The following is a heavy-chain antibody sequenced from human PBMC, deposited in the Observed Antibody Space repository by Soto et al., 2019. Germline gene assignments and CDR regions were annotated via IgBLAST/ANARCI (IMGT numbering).Heavy chain of an antibody. V-gene: IGHV4-39*01. J-gene: IGHJ5*02. CDR2: IFYLGSS. CDR1: GDSIISSDFY. D-gene: IGHD3-3*02. Sequence: ETLSLTCTVSGDSIISSDFYWGWVRQPPGKGLEWIGSIFYLGSSYYNPSLRSRVTMSVDTTKNQFSLRLRSVTAADTALYFCARHSLALRKNNWFDPWGQGIMVTVSS. CDR3: ARHSLALRKNNWFDP.